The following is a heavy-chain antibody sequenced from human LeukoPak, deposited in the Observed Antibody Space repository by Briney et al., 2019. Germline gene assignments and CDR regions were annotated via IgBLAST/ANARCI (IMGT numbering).Heavy chain of an antibody. Sequence: PGGSLRLSCAASGFTFSSYAMSWVRQAPGKGLEWVSAISGSGGSTYYADSVKGRFTISRDNSKNTLYLQMNSLRAEDTAVYYCAKDTKQQLIYPDAFDIWGQGTMVTVSS. CDR1: GFTFSSYA. J-gene: IGHJ3*02. D-gene: IGHD6-13*01. V-gene: IGHV3-23*01. CDR3: AKDTKQQLIYPDAFDI. CDR2: ISGSGGST.